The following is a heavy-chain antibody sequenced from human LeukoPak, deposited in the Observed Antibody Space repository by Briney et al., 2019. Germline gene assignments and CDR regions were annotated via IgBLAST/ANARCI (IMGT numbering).Heavy chain of an antibody. CDR2: IKQDGSQT. Sequence: GGSLRLSCAASGFTFSTYWMSWVRQDPGKGLEWVANIKQDGSQTYYVDSVRGRFTISRDNSKNTLYLQMNSLRPEDTAVYYCARDEAGSCWYLSDYWGQGTLVTVSS. V-gene: IGHV3-7*01. J-gene: IGHJ4*02. D-gene: IGHD6-13*01. CDR3: ARDEAGSCWYLSDY. CDR1: GFTFSTYW.